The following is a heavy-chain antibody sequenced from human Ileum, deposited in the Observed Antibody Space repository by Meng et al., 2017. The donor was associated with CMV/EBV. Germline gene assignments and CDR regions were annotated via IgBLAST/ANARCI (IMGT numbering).Heavy chain of an antibody. J-gene: IGHJ4*02. CDR3: ANRPSSEVVPAVIGDY. Sequence: GESLKISCAASGFTFSSYWVTWVRQAPGKGLEWVAFIQHDGGNKYYADSVKGRFTISRDNSKNTLSLQMNSLRGEDTAVYYCANRPSSEVVPAVIGDYWGQGTLVTVSS. CDR2: IQHDGGNK. V-gene: IGHV3-30*02. CDR1: GFTFSSYW. D-gene: IGHD2-2*02.